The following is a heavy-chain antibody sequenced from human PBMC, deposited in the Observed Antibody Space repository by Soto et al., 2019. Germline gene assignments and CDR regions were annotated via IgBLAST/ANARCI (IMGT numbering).Heavy chain of an antibody. Sequence: QVQLVQSGAEVKKPGSSVKVSCKASGGTFSSYTISWVRQAPGQGLEWMGRIIPILGIANYAQKFQGRVTITADKSTSTAYMELSSLRSEDTAVYYCAREILDIVVVPAAELYSSGWYGNAFDIWGQGTMVTVSS. CDR3: AREILDIVVVPAAELYSSGWYGNAFDI. J-gene: IGHJ3*02. CDR2: IIPILGIA. V-gene: IGHV1-69*08. D-gene: IGHD2-2*01. CDR1: GGTFSSYT.